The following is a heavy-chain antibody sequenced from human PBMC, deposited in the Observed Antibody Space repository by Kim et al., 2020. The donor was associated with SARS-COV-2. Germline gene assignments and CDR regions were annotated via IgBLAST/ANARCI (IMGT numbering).Heavy chain of an antibody. CDR1: GFAFTTYS. CDR2: ITDSSTYI. D-gene: IGHD1-20*01. Sequence: GGSLRLSCVASGFAFTTYSMSWVRQAPGKGLEWVSSITDSSTYIYYTASVKGRFTISRDNAKNSLYLQLNSLRAEDTAVYYCARDGYNWNVDGFDLWGQGTMVTVS. V-gene: IGHV3-21*01. CDR3: ARDGYNWNVDGFDL. J-gene: IGHJ3*01.